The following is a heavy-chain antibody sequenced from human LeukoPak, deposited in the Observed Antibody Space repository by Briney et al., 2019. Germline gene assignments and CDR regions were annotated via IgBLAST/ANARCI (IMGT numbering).Heavy chain of an antibody. Sequence: ASVKVSCKASGYTFTGYYMHWVRQGPGQGLEWMGWINPNSGGTNYAQKFQGRVTMTRDTSISTAYMELSRLRSDDTAVYYCATTTLYDFWSRAYAFDIWGQGTMVTVS. CDR2: INPNSGGT. D-gene: IGHD3-3*01. CDR3: ATTTLYDFWSRAYAFDI. J-gene: IGHJ3*02. V-gene: IGHV1-2*02. CDR1: GYTFTGYY.